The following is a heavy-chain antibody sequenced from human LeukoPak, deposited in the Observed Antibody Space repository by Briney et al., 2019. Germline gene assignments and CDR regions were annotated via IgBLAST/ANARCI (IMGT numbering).Heavy chain of an antibody. D-gene: IGHD4-17*01. CDR2: IYYSGST. J-gene: IGHJ3*02. CDR3: ARGEDDYGDYEGAFDI. CDR1: GGSISSYY. V-gene: IGHV4-59*01. Sequence: SETLSLTCTVSGGSISSYYWSWIRQPPGKGLEWIGYIYYSGSTNYNPSLKSRVNISVDTSKNQFSLKLSSVTAADTAVYYCARGEDDYGDYEGAFDIWGQGTMVTVSS.